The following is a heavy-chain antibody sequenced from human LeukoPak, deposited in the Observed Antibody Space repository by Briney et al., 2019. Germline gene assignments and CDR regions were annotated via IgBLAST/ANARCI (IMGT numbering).Heavy chain of an antibody. CDR3: ARGSSWYTNNFDY. Sequence: GGSLRLSCAASGFTFSSYWMSWVRQAPGKGLEWVSSISSASSYIYYADSVKGRFTISRDNAKNSLYLQMNSLRAEDTAVYYCARGSSWYTNNFDYWGQGTLVTVSS. V-gene: IGHV3-21*01. D-gene: IGHD6-13*01. CDR1: GFTFSSYW. CDR2: ISSASSYI. J-gene: IGHJ4*02.